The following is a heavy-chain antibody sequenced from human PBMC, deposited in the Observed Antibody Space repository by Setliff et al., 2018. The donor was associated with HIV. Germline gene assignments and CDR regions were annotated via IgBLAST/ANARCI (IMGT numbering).Heavy chain of an antibody. D-gene: IGHD6-19*01. V-gene: IGHV3-7*01. J-gene: IGHJ4*02. Sequence: PSETLSLTCAVYGGSLSDYYWSWVRQAPGKGLEWVANINQDGSNQYYVDSVKGRFTISRDNAKNTLYLQMNSLRAEDTAVYYCALAGRAVYYWGQGTLVTVSS. CDR2: INQDGSNQ. CDR1: GGSLSDYY. CDR3: ALAGRAVYY.